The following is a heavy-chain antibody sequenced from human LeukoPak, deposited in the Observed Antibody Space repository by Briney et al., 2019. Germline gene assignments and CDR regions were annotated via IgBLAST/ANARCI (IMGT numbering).Heavy chain of an antibody. D-gene: IGHD5-18*01. J-gene: IGHJ4*02. CDR2: IYSGGST. Sequence: GGSLRLSCAASGFTVSSNYMSWVRQAPGKGLEWVSVIYSGGSTYYADSVKGRFTNSRDSSKNTFYLQMNSLRAEDTAVYYCARGGYHAYYLDYWGQGSLVTVSS. V-gene: IGHV3-66*01. CDR1: GFTVSSNY. CDR3: ARGGYHAYYLDY.